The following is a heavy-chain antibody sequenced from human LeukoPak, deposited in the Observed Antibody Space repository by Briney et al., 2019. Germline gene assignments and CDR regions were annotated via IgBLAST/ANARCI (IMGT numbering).Heavy chain of an antibody. V-gene: IGHV1-2*02. CDR2: IDPNSGGT. CDR3: ARSRSGYYSYFDY. Sequence: ASVKVSCKASGYTITGYYMHWVRQAPGQGLEWMGWIDPNSGGTNYAQKFQGRVTMTRDTSISTAYMELSRLRSDDTAVYYCARSRSGYYSYFDYWGQGTLVTVSS. D-gene: IGHD3-22*01. J-gene: IGHJ4*02. CDR1: GYTITGYY.